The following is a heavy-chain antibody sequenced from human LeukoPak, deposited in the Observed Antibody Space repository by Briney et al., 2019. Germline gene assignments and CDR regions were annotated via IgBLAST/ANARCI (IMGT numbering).Heavy chain of an antibody. J-gene: IGHJ4*02. D-gene: IGHD5-18*01. CDR1: GFTFSSYS. V-gene: IGHV3-21*01. CDR3: ARDSYSYGCCPDY. Sequence: PGGSLRLSRAASGFTFSSYSMDWARHPRGKGRELVSSSSSSSSYISYVDSVKGRFTISRDNAKNSLYLQMNSLRAEDTAVYYCARDSYSYGCCPDYWGQGTLVTVSS. CDR2: SSSSSSYI.